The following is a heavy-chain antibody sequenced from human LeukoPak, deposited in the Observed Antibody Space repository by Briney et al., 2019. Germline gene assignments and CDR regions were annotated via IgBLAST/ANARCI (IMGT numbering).Heavy chain of an antibody. Sequence: SETLSLTCAVYGGSFSGYYWSWIRQSPGKGLEWIGEISHSGRTKNNPSLKSRVTISEDMSKKQFSLKLSSVTAADTAVYYCAKVNYDFWSAYSPFYYYMDVWGKGTTVTVSS. CDR3: AKVNYDFWSAYSPFYYYMDV. CDR2: ISHSGRT. V-gene: IGHV4-34*01. D-gene: IGHD3-3*01. J-gene: IGHJ6*03. CDR1: GGSFSGYY.